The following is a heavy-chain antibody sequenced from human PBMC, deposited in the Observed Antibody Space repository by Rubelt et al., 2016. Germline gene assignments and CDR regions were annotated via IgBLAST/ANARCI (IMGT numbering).Heavy chain of an antibody. CDR1: GFTFSSYA. CDR3: ARDMGYDYVSDEIHNWFDP. CDR2: ISYDGSNK. J-gene: IGHJ5*02. V-gene: IGHV3-30*04. D-gene: IGHD3-16*01. Sequence: LRLSCAASGFTFSSYAMHWVRQAPGKGLEWVAVISYDGSNKYYADSVKGRFTISRDNSKNTLYLQMNSLRAEDTAVYYCARDMGYDYVSDEIHNWFDPWGQGTLVTVSS.